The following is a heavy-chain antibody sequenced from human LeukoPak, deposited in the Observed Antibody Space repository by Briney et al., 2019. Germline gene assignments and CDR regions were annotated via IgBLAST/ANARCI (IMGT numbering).Heavy chain of an antibody. V-gene: IGHV4-31*03. Sequence: SQTLSLTCTVSGGSISSGGYYWSWIRQHPGKGLEWIGYIYYSGSTYYNPSLKSRVTISVDTSKNQFSLKLSSVTAADTAVYYCARGRYYYGSGSYYFDYWGQGTLVTVSS. CDR2: IYYSGST. J-gene: IGHJ4*02. D-gene: IGHD3-10*01. CDR1: GGSISSGGYY. CDR3: ARGRYYYGSGSYYFDY.